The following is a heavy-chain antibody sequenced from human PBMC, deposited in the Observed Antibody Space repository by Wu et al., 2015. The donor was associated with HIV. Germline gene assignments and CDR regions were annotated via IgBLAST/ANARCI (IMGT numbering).Heavy chain of an antibody. V-gene: IGHV1-46*03. J-gene: IGHJ4*02. D-gene: IGHD2-2*02. CDR3: ARLYCSSTSCYTDGTFDY. CDR1: GYTFTSYY. Sequence: QVQLVQSGAEVKKPGASVKVSCKASGYTFTSYYMHWVRQAPGQGLEWMGIINPSGGSTSYAQKFQGRVTMTRDTSTSTVYMELSSLRSEDTAVYYCARLYCSSTSCYTDGTFDYWGQGTLVTVSS. CDR2: INPSGGST.